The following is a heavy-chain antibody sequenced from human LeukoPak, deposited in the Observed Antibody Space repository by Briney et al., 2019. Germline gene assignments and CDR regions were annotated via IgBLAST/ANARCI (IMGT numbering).Heavy chain of an antibody. D-gene: IGHD5-24*01. CDR2: INHSGST. J-gene: IGHJ4*02. CDR1: GGSFSGYY. CDR3: ARVKSEMATAYFDY. Sequence: PSETLSLTCAVYGGSFSGYYWSWIRQPPGKGLEWIGEINHSGSTNYNPSLKSRVTISVDTSKNQFSLKLSSVTAADTAVYYCARVKSEMATAYFDYWGQGTLVTVSS. V-gene: IGHV4-34*01.